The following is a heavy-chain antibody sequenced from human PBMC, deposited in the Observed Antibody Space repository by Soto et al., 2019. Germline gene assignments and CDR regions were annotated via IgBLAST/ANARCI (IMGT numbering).Heavy chain of an antibody. D-gene: IGHD1-1*01. CDR3: ARDGDIGWNVPDY. J-gene: IGHJ4*02. CDR2: ITTSSSYI. Sequence: GGSLRLSCAASGFTFSRYNMNWVRQTPGKGLEWVSSITTSSSYIYYADSVKGRFTISRDNAKNSLYLQMNSLRADDTAVYYCARDGDIGWNVPDYWGQGTLVTVSS. V-gene: IGHV3-21*01. CDR1: GFTFSRYN.